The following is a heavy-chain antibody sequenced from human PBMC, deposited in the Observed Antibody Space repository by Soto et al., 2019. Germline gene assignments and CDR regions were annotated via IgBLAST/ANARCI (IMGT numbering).Heavy chain of an antibody. J-gene: IGHJ4*02. CDR1: GFSLRTTGVG. CDR2: IYWNDDK. Sequence: QITLKESGPTLVEPTQTLTLTCTYSGFSLRTTGVGVGWIRQPPGKALEWLGIIYWNDDKRYSPSLKTRFTLPGDISKRQVVLTMPNIDPVDTATYYGAHTWGLPFDYWGQGTLVIVSS. CDR3: AHTWGLPFDY. V-gene: IGHV2-5*01. D-gene: IGHD3-16*01.